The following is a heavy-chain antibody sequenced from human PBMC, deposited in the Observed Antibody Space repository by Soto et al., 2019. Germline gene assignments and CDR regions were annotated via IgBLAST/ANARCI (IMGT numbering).Heavy chain of an antibody. CDR1: GGTFSSYA. CDR3: RVVDYYYGMDV. V-gene: IGHV1-69*13. Sequence: AVKVSCKASGGTFSSYAISWVRQAPGQGLEWMGGIIPIFGTANYAQKFQGRVTITADESTSTAYMELSSLRSEDTAVYYCRVVDYYYGMDVWGQGTTVTVSS. D-gene: IGHD2-15*01. J-gene: IGHJ6*02. CDR2: IIPIFGTA.